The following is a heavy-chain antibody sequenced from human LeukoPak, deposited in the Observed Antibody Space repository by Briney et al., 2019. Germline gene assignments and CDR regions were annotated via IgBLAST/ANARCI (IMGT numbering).Heavy chain of an antibody. J-gene: IGHJ3*02. CDR2: IYYSGST. CDR3: ARDSSYAFDI. Sequence: PSETLSLTCTVSGGSISSSSYYWGWIRQPPGKGLEWIGSIYYSGSTYYNPSLKSRVTISVDTSKNQFSLKLNSVTAADTAVYSCARDSSYAFDIWGQGTMVTVSS. V-gene: IGHV4-39*07. CDR1: GGSISSSSYY.